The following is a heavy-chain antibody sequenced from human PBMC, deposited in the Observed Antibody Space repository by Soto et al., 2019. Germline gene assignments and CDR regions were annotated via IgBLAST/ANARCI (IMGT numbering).Heavy chain of an antibody. CDR1: GCSTSSSSYY. Sequence: PXETLSLTCAVSGCSTSSSSYYWGWIRQPPGKGLEWIGSIYYSGSTYYNPSLKSRVTISVDTSKNQFSLKLSSVTAADTAVYYCARQVYSSSWYRGTYYFDYWGQGPLVTVSS. V-gene: IGHV4-39*01. CDR3: ARQVYSSSWYRGTYYFDY. CDR2: IYYSGST. J-gene: IGHJ4*02. D-gene: IGHD6-13*01.